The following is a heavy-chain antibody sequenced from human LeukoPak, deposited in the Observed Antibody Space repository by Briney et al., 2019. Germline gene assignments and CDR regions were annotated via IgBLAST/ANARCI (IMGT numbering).Heavy chain of an antibody. J-gene: IGHJ4*02. V-gene: IGHV3-23*01. D-gene: IGHD5-24*01. CDR2: ISGSGGST. CDR3: AKDKADYGYNHYFDY. Sequence: GGSLRLSCAASGFTFSSYAMSWVRQAPGRGLEWVSAISGSGGSTYYADSVKGPFTISRDNSKNTLYLQMNSLRAEDTAVYYCAKDKADYGYNHYFDYWGQGTLVTVSS. CDR1: GFTFSSYA.